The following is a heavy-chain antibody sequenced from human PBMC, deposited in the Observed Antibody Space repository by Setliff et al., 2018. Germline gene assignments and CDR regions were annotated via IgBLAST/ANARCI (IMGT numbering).Heavy chain of an antibody. CDR3: AKDLTQSDY. CDR1: GFTFSDYA. Sequence: PGGSLRLSCEASGFTFSDYAMTWVRQAPGKGLEWVSAIGDSGSTTYYADSVRGRFTVSRDNSRNILYLQMNSLRAEDTAVYYCAKDLTQSDYWGQGTLVTVS. J-gene: IGHJ4*02. D-gene: IGHD7-27*01. V-gene: IGHV3-23*01. CDR2: IGDSGSTT.